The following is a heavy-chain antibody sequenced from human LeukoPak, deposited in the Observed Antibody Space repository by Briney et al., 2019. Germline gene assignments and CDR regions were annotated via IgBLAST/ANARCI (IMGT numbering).Heavy chain of an antibody. Sequence: PGGSLRLSCAASGFTFSSYAMSWVRQAPGKGLEWVSGISGSGGSTYYGESVKGRFTISRDNSKNTLYLQMNSLRAEDTAVYYCAKGGCSSISCFELDYWGQGTLVTVS. CDR3: AKGGCSSISCFELDY. CDR1: GFTFSSYA. V-gene: IGHV3-23*01. J-gene: IGHJ4*02. CDR2: ISGSGGST. D-gene: IGHD2-2*01.